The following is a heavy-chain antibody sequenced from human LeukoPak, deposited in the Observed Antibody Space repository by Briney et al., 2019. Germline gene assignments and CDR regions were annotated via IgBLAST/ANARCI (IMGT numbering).Heavy chain of an antibody. V-gene: IGHV3-7*01. CDR1: AFIFSSYW. CDR2: IKQDGSEK. CDR3: ARGKGSSSWYAY. J-gene: IGHJ4*02. D-gene: IGHD6-13*01. Sequence: GGSLTLSCAASAFIFSSYWMSWVRQAPGKGLEWVANIKQDGSEKYYVDSVKGRFTISRDNAKNSLYLQMNSLRAEDTAVYCCARGKGSSSWYAYWGQGTLVTVSS.